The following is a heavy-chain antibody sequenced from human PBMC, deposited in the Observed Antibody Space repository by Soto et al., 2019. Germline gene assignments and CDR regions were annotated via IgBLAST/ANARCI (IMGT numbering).Heavy chain of an antibody. CDR3: ARWNGYDDL. J-gene: IGHJ4*02. Sequence: EVQVFESGGGLVQPGGSLRLSCAASGFSFSDYSMAWVRQTPEKGLEWVSGMSIGGEKTFYIDSVKGRFIVSRDSSRDTVYFQMNRLRVEDTAVYYCARWNGYDDLWGQGTLVTVSS. D-gene: IGHD1-1*01. CDR2: MSIGGEKT. V-gene: IGHV3-23*01. CDR1: GFSFSDYS.